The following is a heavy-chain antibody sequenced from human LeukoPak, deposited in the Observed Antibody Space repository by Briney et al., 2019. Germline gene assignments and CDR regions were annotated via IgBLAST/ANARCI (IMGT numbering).Heavy chain of an antibody. V-gene: IGHV3-23*01. D-gene: IGHD6-25*01. CDR3: AKANSGSASRGYFDY. Sequence: GGSLRLSCAASGFTFSTYGMSWIRQAPGKGLEWVSGISGSGSTTYYADSVKGRFTISRDNSKNTLYLQMNSLRAEDTAVYYCAKANSGSASRGYFDYWGQGTLVTVSS. CDR1: GFTFSTYG. J-gene: IGHJ4*02. CDR2: ISGSGSTT.